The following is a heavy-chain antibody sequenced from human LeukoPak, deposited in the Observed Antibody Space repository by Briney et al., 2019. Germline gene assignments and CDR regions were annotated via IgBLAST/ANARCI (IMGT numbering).Heavy chain of an antibody. Sequence: GGSLRLSCVASGFTFTRNCMHWVRQAPGKGLEWVAAIPHDGSNAYYADSVKGRFTISRDDSKNTQYLQMNSLRIEDSAVYYCATGSDFYYASWGQGTLFTVSS. CDR1: GFTFTRNC. J-gene: IGHJ5*02. CDR2: IPHDGSNA. D-gene: IGHD3-3*01. V-gene: IGHV3-30-3*01. CDR3: ATGSDFYYAS.